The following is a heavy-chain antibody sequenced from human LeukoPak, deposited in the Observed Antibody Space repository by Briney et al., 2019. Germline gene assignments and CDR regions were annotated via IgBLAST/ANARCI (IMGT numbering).Heavy chain of an antibody. CDR3: ARDAGYCSSTSCYFDY. Sequence: ASVKVSCKASGYTFTSYYMHWVRQAPGQGLEWMGIINPSGGSTSYAQKFQGRVTMTRDTSISTAYMELSRLRSDDTAVYYCARDAGYCSSTSCYFDYWGQGTLVTVSS. J-gene: IGHJ4*02. D-gene: IGHD2-2*01. CDR2: INPSGGST. CDR1: GYTFTSYY. V-gene: IGHV1-46*01.